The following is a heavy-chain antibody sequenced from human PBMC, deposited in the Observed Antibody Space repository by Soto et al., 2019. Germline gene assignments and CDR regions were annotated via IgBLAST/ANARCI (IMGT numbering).Heavy chain of an antibody. Sequence: ELQLLESGGGLVQPGGSLRLSCAASGFIFSDYGISWVRQTPGKGLEWVSAIDNRGESKYYADSVKGRLTISRDNSKNTVYLQMTSLRAEDTATYYCAKEVWVPAASYFAMDVWGQGTTVTVSS. CDR1: GFIFSDYG. CDR2: IDNRGESK. J-gene: IGHJ6*02. D-gene: IGHD2-2*01. CDR3: AKEVWVPAASYFAMDV. V-gene: IGHV3-23*01.